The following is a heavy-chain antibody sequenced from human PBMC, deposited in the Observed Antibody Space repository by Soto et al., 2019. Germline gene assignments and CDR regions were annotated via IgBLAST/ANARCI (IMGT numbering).Heavy chain of an antibody. Sequence: XTKSVRNTISWGTIIAYGGDLIRKTPRKGRGWIDSVLYSGNTKYTPSLKSRVTISVDTSKNQFSLRLSSVTAADTAVYYCAKWSLGTYYDRLDDVFDIWGQGIMVTVSS. CDR1: WGTIIAYG. CDR2: VLYSGNT. J-gene: IGHJ3*02. V-gene: IGHV4-59*01. D-gene: IGHD3-22*01. CDR3: AKWSLGTYYDRLDDVFDI.